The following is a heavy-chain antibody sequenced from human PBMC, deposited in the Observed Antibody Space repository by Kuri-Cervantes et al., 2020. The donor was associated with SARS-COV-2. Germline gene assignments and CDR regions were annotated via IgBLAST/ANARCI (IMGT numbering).Heavy chain of an antibody. D-gene: IGHD5-12*01. CDR3: ARISGRWLRGRDYYYGMDV. Sequence: GSLRLSCTVSGGSISSSSYYWGWIRQPPGKGLEWIGSIYYSGSTYYNPSLKSRVTISVDTSKNQFSLKLSSVTAADTAVYYCARISGRWLRGRDYYYGMDVWGQGTTVTVSS. CDR1: GGSISSSSYY. CDR2: IYYSGST. J-gene: IGHJ6*02. V-gene: IGHV4-39*07.